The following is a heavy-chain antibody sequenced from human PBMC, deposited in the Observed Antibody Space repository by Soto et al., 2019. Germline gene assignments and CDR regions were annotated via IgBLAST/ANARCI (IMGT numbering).Heavy chain of an antibody. Sequence: GSPTLAXAASRFTLDSSWIGWVRQVQGKGLESSGNIQKEISDSKYVACVKGRSTMSRGNAKKSLYLQMDSLRAEDTAVYYCARDSGYGSGGCVNHCLDHWGQGTLVTVSS. J-gene: IGHJ4*02. D-gene: IGHD3-10*01. CDR1: RFTLDSSW. CDR3: ARDSGYGSGGCVNHCLDH. CDR2: IQKEISDS. V-gene: IGHV3-7*01.